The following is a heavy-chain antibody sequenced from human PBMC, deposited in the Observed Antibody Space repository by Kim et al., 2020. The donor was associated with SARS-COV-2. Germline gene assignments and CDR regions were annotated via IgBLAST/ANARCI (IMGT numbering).Heavy chain of an antibody. Sequence: SETLSLTCTVSGGSISSYYWSWIRQPPGKGLEWIGYIYYSGSTNYNPSLKSRVTISVDTSKNQFSLKLSSVTAADTAVYYCARGTSRGSGSYYGYRGQGTLVTVSS. CDR1: GGSISSYY. V-gene: IGHV4-59*01. CDR2: IYYSGST. CDR3: ARGTSRGSGSYYGY. D-gene: IGHD3-10*01. J-gene: IGHJ4*02.